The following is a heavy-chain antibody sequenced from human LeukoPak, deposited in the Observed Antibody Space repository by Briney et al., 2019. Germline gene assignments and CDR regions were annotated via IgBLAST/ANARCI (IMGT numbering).Heavy chain of an antibody. J-gene: IGHJ4*02. CDR1: GFTFSSYW. V-gene: IGHV3-74*01. Sequence: GGSLRLSCAASGFTFSSYWMHWVRQAPGKGLVWVSRINSDGSSTTYADSVKGRFSISRDNARNTLYLQMNSLRVEDTAVYYCARGRPHGNDYWGQGTLVTVSS. D-gene: IGHD4-23*01. CDR3: ARGRPHGNDY. CDR2: INSDGSST.